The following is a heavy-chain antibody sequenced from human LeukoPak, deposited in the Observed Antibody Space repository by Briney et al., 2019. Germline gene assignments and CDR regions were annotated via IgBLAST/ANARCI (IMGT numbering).Heavy chain of an antibody. CDR3: ARAPSGSGSWFDP. CDR2: IKDEGSVK. V-gene: IGHV3-7*04. D-gene: IGHD3-10*01. J-gene: IGHJ5*02. CDR1: GFTFNIFW. Sequence: GGSLRLSCAASGFTFNIFWMSWVRQGPGKGLEWVANIKDEGSVKYYVGSVKGRFTISRDNDKNSLYLQMNRLRAEDTAVYYCARAPSGSGSWFDPWGQGTLVTVSS.